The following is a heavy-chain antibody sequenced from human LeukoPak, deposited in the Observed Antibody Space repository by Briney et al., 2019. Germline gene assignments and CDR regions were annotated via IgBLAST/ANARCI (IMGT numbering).Heavy chain of an antibody. J-gene: IGHJ4*02. Sequence: GGSLRLSRAASGFTFSSYAMSWVRQAPGKGLEWVSAISGSGGSTYYADSVKGRFTISRDNSKNTLYLQMNSLRAEDTAVYYCAKDQAEYYYDSSGYWLYWGQGTLVTVSS. V-gene: IGHV3-23*01. CDR2: ISGSGGST. CDR3: AKDQAEYYYDSSGYWLY. CDR1: GFTFSSYA. D-gene: IGHD3-22*01.